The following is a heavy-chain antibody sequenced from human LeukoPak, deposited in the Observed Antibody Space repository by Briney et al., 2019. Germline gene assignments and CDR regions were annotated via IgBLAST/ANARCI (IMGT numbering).Heavy chain of an antibody. J-gene: IGHJ3*02. CDR1: GGSFSGYY. CDR2: INHSGST. V-gene: IGHV4-34*01. D-gene: IGHD1-26*01. Sequence: SETLSLTCAVYGGSFSGYYWSWIRQPPGKGREWIGEINHSGSTNYNPSLKSRVTISVDTSKNQFSLKLSSVTAADTAVYYCARSQFSGSYYRAFDIWGQGTMVTVSS. CDR3: ARSQFSGSYYRAFDI.